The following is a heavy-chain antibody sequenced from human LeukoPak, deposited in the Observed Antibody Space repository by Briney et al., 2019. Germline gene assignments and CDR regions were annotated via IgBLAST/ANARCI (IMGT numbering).Heavy chain of an antibody. D-gene: IGHD5-12*01. CDR2: IYTSGST. J-gene: IGHJ4*02. V-gene: IGHV4-4*07. CDR3: ARSGYSGYDPYYFDY. Sequence: MPSETLSLTCTVSGGSISSYYWSWIRQPAGKGPEWIGHIYTSGSTNYNPSLKSRVTMSVDTSKNQFSLKLSSVTAADTAVYYCARSGYSGYDPYYFDYWGQGTLVTVSS. CDR1: GGSISSYY.